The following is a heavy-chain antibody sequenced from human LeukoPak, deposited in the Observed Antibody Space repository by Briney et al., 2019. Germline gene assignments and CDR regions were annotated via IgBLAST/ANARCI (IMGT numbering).Heavy chain of an antibody. CDR3: ARDERYDSSGYPFDY. J-gene: IGHJ4*02. V-gene: IGHV1-2*02. CDR2: INPNSGGT. Sequence: ASVKVSCKASGYTFTGYYMHWVRQAPGQGLEWMGWINPNSGGTNYAQKFQGRVTMTRDTSISTAYMELSRLTSDDTAMYYCARDERYDSSGYPFDYWGQGTLVTVSS. D-gene: IGHD3-22*01. CDR1: GYTFTGYY.